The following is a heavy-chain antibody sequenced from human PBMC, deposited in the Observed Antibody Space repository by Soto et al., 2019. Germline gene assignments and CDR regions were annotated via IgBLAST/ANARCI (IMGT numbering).Heavy chain of an antibody. CDR1: GYSFAGYW. V-gene: IGHV5-10-1*01. CDR3: ARQIYDSDTGPNFQYYFDS. Sequence: GESLKISCKGSGYSFAGYWIAWVRQKPGKGLEWMGRIDPSDSQTYYSPSFRGHVTISVTKSITTVFLQWSSLRASDTAMYYCARQIYDSDTGPNFQYYFDSWGQGTPVTVSS. CDR2: IDPSDSQT. D-gene: IGHD3-22*01. J-gene: IGHJ4*02.